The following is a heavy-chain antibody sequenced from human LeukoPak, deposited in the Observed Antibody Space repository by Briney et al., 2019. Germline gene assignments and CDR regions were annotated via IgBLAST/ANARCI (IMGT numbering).Heavy chain of an antibody. Sequence: SVKVSCKASGGTFSSYTISWVQQAPGQGLKWIGTIIPIHGIANYAQKFQGRVTITADKSTSTAYMELSSLRSEDTAVYYCARGPTTNSWFDPWGQGTLVTVSS. D-gene: IGHD2-8*01. V-gene: IGHV1-69*02. CDR2: IIPIHGIA. CDR1: GGTFSSYT. CDR3: ARGPTTNSWFDP. J-gene: IGHJ5*02.